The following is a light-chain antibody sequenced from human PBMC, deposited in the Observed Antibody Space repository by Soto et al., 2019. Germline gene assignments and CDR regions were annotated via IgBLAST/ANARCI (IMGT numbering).Light chain of an antibody. CDR1: QSISDN. Sequence: DIVMTQSPAILSVSLGERATLSCLASQSISDNLAWYQQRSGQAPRLLIYGASTRAAGVPARFSGSGSGTEVTLTISSLQSDDVAIYYCQQYKSWPPLTFGGGTKVE. V-gene: IGKV3-15*01. J-gene: IGKJ4*01. CDR2: GAS. CDR3: QQYKSWPPLT.